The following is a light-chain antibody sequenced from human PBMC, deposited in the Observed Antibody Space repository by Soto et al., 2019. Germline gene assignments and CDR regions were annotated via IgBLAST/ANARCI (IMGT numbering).Light chain of an antibody. CDR3: SSHAGSNNFYVV. Sequence: QSVLTQPPSASGSPGQSVTISCTGTSSDVGGYNYVSWYQHHPGKAPKLMIYEVSERPSGVPARFSGSKSGNTASLTVSGLQAEDEDEYDCSSHAGSNNFYVVFGGGTKLTVL. CDR2: EVS. V-gene: IGLV2-8*01. J-gene: IGLJ2*01. CDR1: SSDVGGYNY.